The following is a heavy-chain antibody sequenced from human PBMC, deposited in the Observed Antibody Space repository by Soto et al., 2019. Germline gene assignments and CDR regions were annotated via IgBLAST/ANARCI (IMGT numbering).Heavy chain of an antibody. Sequence: SATLSLTCAVYGGSFSGYYWSWIRQPPGKGLEWIGEINHSGSTNYNPSLKSRVTISVDTSKNQFSLKLSSVTAADTAVYYCARLAAAGRDYWGQGTLVTVSS. CDR3: ARLAAAGRDY. CDR2: INHSGST. V-gene: IGHV4-34*01. J-gene: IGHJ4*02. D-gene: IGHD6-13*01. CDR1: GGSFSGYY.